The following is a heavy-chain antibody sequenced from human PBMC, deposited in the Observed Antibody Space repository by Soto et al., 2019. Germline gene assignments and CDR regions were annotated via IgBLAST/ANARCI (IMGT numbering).Heavy chain of an antibody. Sequence: GGSLRLSCAASGFTFSSYAMSWVRQAPGKGLEWVSAISGSGGSTYYADSVKGRFTISRDNSKNTLYLQMNSLRAEDTAVYYCASLNYDFWSGYSRAFDIWGQGTMVTVSS. CDR1: GFTFSSYA. CDR3: ASLNYDFWSGYSRAFDI. D-gene: IGHD3-3*01. V-gene: IGHV3-23*01. J-gene: IGHJ3*02. CDR2: ISGSGGST.